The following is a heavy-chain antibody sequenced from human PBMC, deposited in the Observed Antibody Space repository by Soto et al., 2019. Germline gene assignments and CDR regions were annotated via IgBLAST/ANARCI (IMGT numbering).Heavy chain of an antibody. J-gene: IGHJ4*02. CDR1: GFSLSSTRMA. CDR2: IYWDDDK. CDR3: AHIVVAGLGYYFDY. V-gene: IGHV2-5*02. Sequence: QITLKESGPTLVKPTQTLTLTCTFSGFSLSSTRMAVGWIRQPPGKALEWLALIYWDDDKRYSPFLKSRHTITTDTSKTQVVLTMSNMDPVDTARYYCAHIVVAGLGYYFDYWGQGTLVTVSS. D-gene: IGHD6-19*01.